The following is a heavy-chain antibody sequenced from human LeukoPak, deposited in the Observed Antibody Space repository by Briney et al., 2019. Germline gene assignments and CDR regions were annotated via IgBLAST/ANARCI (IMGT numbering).Heavy chain of an antibody. D-gene: IGHD1-26*01. V-gene: IGHV3-53*01. CDR1: GFTVSSNY. CDR2: IYSGGST. CDR3: ARGGSYLSAFDI. Sequence: GGSLRLSCAASGFTVSSNYMSWVRQTPGKGLEWVSIIYSGGSTFYADSVKGRFTISRDNSKNTLYLQMNSLRAEDTAVYYCARGGSYLSAFDIWGQGTMVTVSS. J-gene: IGHJ3*02.